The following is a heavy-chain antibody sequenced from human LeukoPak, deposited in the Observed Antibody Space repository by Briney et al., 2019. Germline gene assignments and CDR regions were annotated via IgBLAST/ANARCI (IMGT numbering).Heavy chain of an antibody. CDR1: GYTFTSYD. CDR3: ARSNYDILTGYYRVYYYYMDV. CDR2: MNPNSGNT. J-gene: IGHJ6*03. D-gene: IGHD3-9*01. V-gene: IGHV1-8*01. Sequence: ASVKVSCKASGYTFTSYDINWVRQATGQGLEWMGWMNPNSGNTGYAQKFQGRVTMTRNTSISTAYMELSSLRSEDTAVYYCARSNYDILTGYYRVYYYYMDVWGKGTTVTVSS.